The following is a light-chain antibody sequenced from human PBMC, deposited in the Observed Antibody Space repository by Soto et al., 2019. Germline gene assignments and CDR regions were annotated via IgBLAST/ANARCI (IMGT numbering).Light chain of an antibody. CDR3: QHRSNWLA. Sequence: EIVMTHSRGNLSVCTGERATLSCRASQSVSSNLAWYQQKPGQAPRLLIYDASNRATGIPARFSGSGSGTDFTLTITSLEPEDFAVYYCQHRSNWLAFGGGTKVDIK. J-gene: IGKJ4*01. CDR1: QSVSSN. CDR2: DAS. V-gene: IGKV3-11*01.